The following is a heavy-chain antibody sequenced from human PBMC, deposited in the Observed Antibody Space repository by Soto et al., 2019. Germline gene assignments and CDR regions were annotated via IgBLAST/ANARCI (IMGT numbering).Heavy chain of an antibody. CDR1: GFTFSSYW. V-gene: IGHV3-7*01. CDR3: ASVIVGATYYFYS. Sequence: EVQLVESGGGLVQPGGSLRLSCAASGFTFSSYWMSWVRQAPGKGLEWVANIKQDGSEKYYVDSVKGRFTISRDNAKNSLYLQMNSLRADDTAVYYCASVIVGATYYFYSWGQGTLVTLSS. J-gene: IGHJ4*02. CDR2: IKQDGSEK. D-gene: IGHD1-26*01.